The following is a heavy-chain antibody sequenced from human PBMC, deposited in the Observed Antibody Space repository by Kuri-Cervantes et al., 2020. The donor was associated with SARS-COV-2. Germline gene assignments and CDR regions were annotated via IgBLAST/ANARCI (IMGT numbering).Heavy chain of an antibody. D-gene: IGHD3-16*01. Sequence: GESLRLSCAASGFTFSSYTMNWVRQAPGKGLEWVSYISSSSSTIYYADSVKGRFTISRDNAKNSLYPQMNSLRDEDTAVYYCARGVGADAFDIWGQGTMVTVSS. J-gene: IGHJ3*02. CDR2: ISSSSSTI. CDR3: ARGVGADAFDI. CDR1: GFTFSSYT. V-gene: IGHV3-48*02.